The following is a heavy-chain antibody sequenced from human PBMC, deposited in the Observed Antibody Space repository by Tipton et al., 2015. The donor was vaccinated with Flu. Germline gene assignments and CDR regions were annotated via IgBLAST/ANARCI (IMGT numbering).Heavy chain of an antibody. J-gene: IGHJ4*02. D-gene: IGHD3-10*02. V-gene: IGHV4-39*01. Sequence: GLVKPSETLSLTCNVSGGSISSSSDYWGWIRQPPGKGLEWIGTICHSGSTYYNPSLKSRVTISVDTSWNQFSLKLSSVTAADTAVYYCARHTGDSVRGIVDYWGQGTLVTVSS. CDR3: ARHTGDSVRGIVDY. CDR2: ICHSGST. CDR1: GGSISSSSDY.